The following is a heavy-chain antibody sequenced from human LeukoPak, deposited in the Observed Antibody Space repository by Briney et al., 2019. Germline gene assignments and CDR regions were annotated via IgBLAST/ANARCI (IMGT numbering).Heavy chain of an antibody. V-gene: IGHV1-46*01. CDR1: GYTFTSYY. D-gene: IGHD2-2*01. CDR2: INPSGGST. J-gene: IGHJ2*01. Sequence: ASVKVSCKASGYTFTSYYMHWVRQAPGQGLEWMGIINPSGGSTSYAQKFQGRVTITADESTSTAYMELSSLRSEDTAVYYCARGYCSSTSCLNWYFDLWGRGTLVTVSS. CDR3: ARGYCSSTSCLNWYFDL.